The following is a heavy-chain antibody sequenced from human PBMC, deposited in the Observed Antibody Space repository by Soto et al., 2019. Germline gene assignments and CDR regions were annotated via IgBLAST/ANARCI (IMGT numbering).Heavy chain of an antibody. Sequence: EVQLVESAGGLVQPGGSLRLSCAASGFTVSSNYMSWVRQAPGKGLEWVSVIYSGGSTYYADSVKGRFTISRDNSKNTLYLQMNSLRAEDTAVYYCASYQWLVQDPFDYWGQGALVTVSS. V-gene: IGHV3-66*01. CDR3: ASYQWLVQDPFDY. CDR1: GFTVSSNY. CDR2: IYSGGST. J-gene: IGHJ4*02. D-gene: IGHD6-19*01.